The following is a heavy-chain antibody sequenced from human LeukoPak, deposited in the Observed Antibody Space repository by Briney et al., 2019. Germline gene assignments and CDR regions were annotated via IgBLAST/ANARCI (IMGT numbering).Heavy chain of an antibody. CDR1: GGSISSSSYY. Sequence: PSETLSLTCTVSGGSISSSSYYWGWIRQPPGKGLEWIGSIYYSGSTYYNPSLKSRVTISVDTSKNQFSLKLSSVTAADTAVYYCAGHTTWSGPNPFPLWGQGTMVTVSS. CDR2: IYYSGST. CDR3: AGHTTWSGPNPFPL. V-gene: IGHV4-39*01. J-gene: IGHJ3*01. D-gene: IGHD2-2*01.